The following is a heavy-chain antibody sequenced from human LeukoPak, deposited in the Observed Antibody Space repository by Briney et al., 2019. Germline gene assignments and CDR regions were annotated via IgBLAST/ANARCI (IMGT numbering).Heavy chain of an antibody. CDR1: GFTFTSYA. CDR2: LAYDGTNE. V-gene: IGHV3-30*04. J-gene: IGHJ4*02. D-gene: IGHD3-10*01. Sequence: GGSLGLSCAASGFTFTSYAMHWVRQAPGKGLEWVALLAYDGTNEYYAHSVKGRFTISRDNSNNTVSLQMNSLRLDDTAVYYCARGGPLGDTNRFDFWGQGTLVTVSS. CDR3: ARGGPLGDTNRFDF.